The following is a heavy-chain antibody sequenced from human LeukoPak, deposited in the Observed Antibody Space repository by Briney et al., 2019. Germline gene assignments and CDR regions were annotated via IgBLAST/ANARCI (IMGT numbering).Heavy chain of an antibody. CDR2: ISSSSSYT. V-gene: IGHV3-11*06. CDR1: GFTFSGYW. CDR3: ARVKGIAVAGPLDY. Sequence: GGSLRLSCAASGFTFSGYWRTWARQAPGKGRGGVSYISSSSSYTNYADSVKGRFTISRDNAKNSLYLQMNSLRAEDTAVYYCARVKGIAVAGPLDYWGQGTLVTVSS. J-gene: IGHJ4*02. D-gene: IGHD6-19*01.